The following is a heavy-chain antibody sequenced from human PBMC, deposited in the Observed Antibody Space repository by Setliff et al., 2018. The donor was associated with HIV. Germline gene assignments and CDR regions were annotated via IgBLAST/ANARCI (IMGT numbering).Heavy chain of an antibody. CDR3: GRPQRGRGGGSHFDF. CDR1: GDSISSSSPY. Sequence: SETLSLTCTVFGDSISSSSPYWGWVRRPPGKGLEWIGNIYFGGDTFYNPSLKSRLAISVDTSKNPFSLRLSSVTAADTSVYYCGRPQRGRGGGSHFDFWGQGALVTVSS. D-gene: IGHD3-16*01. V-gene: IGHV4-39*01. J-gene: IGHJ4*02. CDR2: IYFGGDT.